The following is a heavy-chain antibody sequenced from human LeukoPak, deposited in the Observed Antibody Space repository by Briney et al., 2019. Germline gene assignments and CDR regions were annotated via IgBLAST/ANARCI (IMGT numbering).Heavy chain of an antibody. Sequence: SETLSLTCTVSGGSISNYYWNWVRQAARKGLGWDGYIYYTVRNNKIPSLKSRVTMSVDTSNNQFSLNLKSVTPEDTAVYYCARNLIPEQLVLNFWGQGILVTVSS. CDR3: ARNLIPEQLVLNF. CDR1: GGSISNYY. J-gene: IGHJ4*02. D-gene: IGHD6-13*01. CDR2: IYYTVRN. V-gene: IGHV4-59*01.